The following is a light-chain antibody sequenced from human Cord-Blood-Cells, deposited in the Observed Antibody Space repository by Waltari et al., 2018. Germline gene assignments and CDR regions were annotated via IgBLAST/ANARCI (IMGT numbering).Light chain of an antibody. CDR3: SSYTSSSTWV. J-gene: IGLJ3*02. V-gene: IGLV2-14*01. CDR2: DVS. CDR1: SSDVGGYNY. Sequence: QSALTQPASVSGSPGQSITISCTGTSSDVGGYNYVSWYQQHPGKAPKLMIYDVSKPPSGVSNRFSGSTARNTASLTISGLQADDEADYYCSSYTSSSTWVFGGGTKLTVL.